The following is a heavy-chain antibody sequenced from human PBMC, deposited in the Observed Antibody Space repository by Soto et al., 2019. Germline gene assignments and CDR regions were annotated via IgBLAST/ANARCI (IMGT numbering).Heavy chain of an antibody. D-gene: IGHD6-13*01. CDR3: ARDSYSSSWNNWFDP. CDR2: ISAYNGNT. V-gene: IGHV1-18*01. Sequence: GASVKVSCKSSGYPFTSYGMSWVRQAPGQGLEWMGWISAYNGNTNYAQKLQGRVTMTTDTSTSTAYMELRSLRSDDTAVYYCARDSYSSSWNNWFDPWGQGTLVTVSS. J-gene: IGHJ5*02. CDR1: GYPFTSYG.